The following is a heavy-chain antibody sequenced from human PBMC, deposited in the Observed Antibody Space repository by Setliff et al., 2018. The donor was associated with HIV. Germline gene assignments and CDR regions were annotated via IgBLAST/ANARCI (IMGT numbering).Heavy chain of an antibody. CDR1: GGSFGVYR. Sequence: SETLSLTCTLSGGSFGVYRWSWIRQSAGRGLEWIARIDSSGTTDYKPSLKGRVAISVDTSRNQFSLRVTSVTAADTAVYFCARDGHSSGLGGYGPWGPGILVTVSS. J-gene: IGHJ5*02. CDR3: ARDGHSSGLGGYGP. V-gene: IGHV4-4*07. D-gene: IGHD3-10*01. CDR2: IDSSGTT.